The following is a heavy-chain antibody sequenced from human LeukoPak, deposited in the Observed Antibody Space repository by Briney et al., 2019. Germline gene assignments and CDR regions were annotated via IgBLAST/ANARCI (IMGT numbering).Heavy chain of an antibody. CDR3: ARLPGSGYFDY. CDR1: GGSASSYY. V-gene: IGHV4-59*08. CDR2: VYYTGST. D-gene: IGHD3-22*01. Sequence: PSETLSLTCSVSGGSASSYYWSWIRQPPGKGLEWIGYVYYTGSTNYNPSLKSRVTMFEDKSKNQFSLRLCSVTVADTAVYYCARLPGSGYFDYWGQGILVTVSS. J-gene: IGHJ4*02.